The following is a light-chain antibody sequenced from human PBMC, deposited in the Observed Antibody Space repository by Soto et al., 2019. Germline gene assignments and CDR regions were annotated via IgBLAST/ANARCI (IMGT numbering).Light chain of an antibody. Sequence: DIQMTQSPSSLSASAGDRVTITCRASQSISSYINWYQQKPGKAPNLLIYTASSLESGVPSRFSGSGSGTDFTLTITSLQPEDFATYFCQQSYSRPRTFGQGTKVDIK. V-gene: IGKV1-39*01. CDR1: QSISSY. CDR3: QQSYSRPRT. J-gene: IGKJ1*01. CDR2: TAS.